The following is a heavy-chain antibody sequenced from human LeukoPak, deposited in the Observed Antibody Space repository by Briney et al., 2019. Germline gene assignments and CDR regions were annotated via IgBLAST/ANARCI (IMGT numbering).Heavy chain of an antibody. Sequence: PGGSLRLSCAASGFIFSTYSMNWVRQAPGKGLEWVSSISSSTSYIYYADSVKGRFTISRDNAKNSLYLQMNSLRAEDTAVYYCARSGVLGTFFGYWGQGTLVTVSS. D-gene: IGHD1/OR15-1a*01. CDR1: GFIFSTYS. CDR2: ISSSTSYI. V-gene: IGHV3-21*04. J-gene: IGHJ4*02. CDR3: ARSGVLGTFFGY.